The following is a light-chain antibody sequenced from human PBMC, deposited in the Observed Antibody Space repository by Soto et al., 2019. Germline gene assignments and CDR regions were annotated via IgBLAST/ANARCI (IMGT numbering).Light chain of an antibody. CDR2: GAC. CDR3: QLYGSSLT. V-gene: IGKV3-20*01. Sequence: IVLTQSPGTLSLSPGERATLFCRASQSVTNNYLAWYHQIPGQPQRLLIYGACSRGTVIPDRFGGSAAGTDFRLTSSRLEPEDFAVYYCQLYGSSLTFGQGTKVEIK. J-gene: IGKJ1*01. CDR1: QSVTNNY.